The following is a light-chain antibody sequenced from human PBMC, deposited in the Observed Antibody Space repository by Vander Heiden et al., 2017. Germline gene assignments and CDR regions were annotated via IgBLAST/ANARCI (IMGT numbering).Light chain of an antibody. V-gene: IGKV3-20*01. CDR2: GAS. J-gene: IGKJ3*01. CDR1: QSVSSSY. CDR3: LQEGSSLFT. Sequence: EIVFTQSPGTLSLSPGERATLSCRASQSVSSSYLAWYQQKPGQAPRLLIYGASSRATGIPDRFSGSGSGTDFTLTISRLEPEDFAVYYCLQEGSSLFTFGHGTKVDIK.